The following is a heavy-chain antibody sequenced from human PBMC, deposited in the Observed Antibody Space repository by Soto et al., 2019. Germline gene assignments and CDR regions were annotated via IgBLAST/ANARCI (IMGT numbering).Heavy chain of an antibody. CDR3: ARGRIAARPSAFDI. CDR1: GFTFSSYS. V-gene: IGHV3-21*01. Sequence: GSLRLSCAASGFTFSSYSMNWVRQAPGKGLEWVSSISSSSSYIYYADSVKGRFTISRDNAKNSLYLQMNSLRAEDTAVYYCARGRIAARPSAFDIWGQGTMVTVSS. D-gene: IGHD6-6*01. J-gene: IGHJ3*02. CDR2: ISSSSSYI.